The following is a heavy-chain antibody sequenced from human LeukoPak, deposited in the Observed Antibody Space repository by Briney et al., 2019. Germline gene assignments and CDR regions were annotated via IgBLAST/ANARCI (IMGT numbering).Heavy chain of an antibody. CDR3: ARDLAVVTAFGQHAFNL. CDR1: GYTFTGYY. D-gene: IGHD2-21*02. V-gene: IGHV1-2*02. J-gene: IGHJ3*01. Sequence: ASVTVSCKASGYTFTGYYMHWVRQAPGQGLEWMGWINPNSGGTNYAQKFQGRVTMTRDTSISTAHMELRSLRSDDTAMYYCARDLAVVTAFGQHAFNLWGQGTMVTVSS. CDR2: INPNSGGT.